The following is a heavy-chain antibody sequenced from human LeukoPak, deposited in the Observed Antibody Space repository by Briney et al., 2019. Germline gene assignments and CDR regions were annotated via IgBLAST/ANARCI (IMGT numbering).Heavy chain of an antibody. CDR3: STGSGHAFDI. V-gene: IGHV3-74*01. J-gene: IGHJ3*02. CDR2: INSDGSST. CDR1: GFTFSSYW. Sequence: GGSLRLSCAASGFTFSSYWMHWVRQVPGKGLVWVSRINSDGSSTSYADSVKGRFAISRDNAKNTLYVQTNSLRAEDTAVYYCSTGSGHAFDIWGRGTMVTVSS. D-gene: IGHD3-10*01.